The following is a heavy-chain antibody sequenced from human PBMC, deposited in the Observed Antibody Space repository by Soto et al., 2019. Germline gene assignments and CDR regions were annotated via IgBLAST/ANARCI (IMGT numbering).Heavy chain of an antibody. V-gene: IGHV3-72*01. CDR2: SRNKANGYTT. J-gene: IGHJ2*01. CDR1: GFTFNDYY. CDR3: TSAPFRAYGNKHHWSFDL. Sequence: EVQLVESGGDLVQPGGSLRLSCAASGFTFNDYYMDWIRQAPGKGLEWVGRSRNKANGYTTEYAASVKGRFTISRDDSKDSLDLQMNSLQIDDTAVYYCTSAPFRAYGNKHHWSFDLWGRGTPVTVSS. D-gene: IGHD4-17*01.